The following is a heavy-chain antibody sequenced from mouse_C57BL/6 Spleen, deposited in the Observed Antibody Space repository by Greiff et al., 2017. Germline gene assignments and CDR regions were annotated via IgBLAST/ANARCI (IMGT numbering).Heavy chain of an antibody. V-gene: IGHV1-61*01. Sequence: VQLQQPGAELVRPGSSVKLSCKASGYTFTSYWMVWVKQRPGQGLEWIGNIYPSDSETHYNQKFKDKATLTVDKSSSTAYMQLSSLTSEDSAVYYCARRSLYYYGSSDWYFDVWGTGTTVTVSS. CDR3: ARRSLYYYGSSDWYFDV. CDR1: GYTFTSYW. CDR2: IYPSDSET. J-gene: IGHJ1*03. D-gene: IGHD1-1*01.